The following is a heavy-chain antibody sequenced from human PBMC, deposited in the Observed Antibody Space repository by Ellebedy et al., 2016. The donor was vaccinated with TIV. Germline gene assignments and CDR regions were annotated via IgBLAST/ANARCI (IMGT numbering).Heavy chain of an antibody. CDR2: VNPYNGGT. CDR1: GYTFTSDL. CDR3: AREGGVFYFDY. D-gene: IGHD2-8*02. Sequence: AASVKVSCKTSGYTFTSDLIHWVRQAPGQGLEWMGAVNPYNGGTGYAQRFQGRVTMTRDTSASTLYMELSSLRSEDTAFYYCAREGGVFYFDYWGQGTLVTVSS. J-gene: IGHJ4*02. V-gene: IGHV1-46*01.